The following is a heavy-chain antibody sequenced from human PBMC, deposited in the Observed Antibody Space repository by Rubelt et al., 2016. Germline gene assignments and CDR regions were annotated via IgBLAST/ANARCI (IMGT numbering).Heavy chain of an antibody. CDR3: ARGSGSYTFDS. J-gene: IGHJ4*02. Sequence: QVQLVQSGAEVKKPGSSVKVSCKASGGTFSSYAISWVRQAPGQGLEWMGGIIPIFGTANYAQKFQCRVTITADESTGTADRELSSLGSADTAVYYCARGSGSYTFDSWGQGTLVTVSS. D-gene: IGHD1-26*01. CDR2: IIPIFGTA. CDR1: GGTFSSYA. V-gene: IGHV1-69*01.